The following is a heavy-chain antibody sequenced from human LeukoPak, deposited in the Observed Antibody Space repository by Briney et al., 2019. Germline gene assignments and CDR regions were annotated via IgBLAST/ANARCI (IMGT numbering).Heavy chain of an antibody. CDR1: GFTFSSFG. CDR2: IWYDGSNK. Sequence: PGRSLRLSCAASGFTFSSFGMHWVRQAPGKGLEWVAVIWYDGSNKYYADSVKGRFTISRDNSKNTLYLQMNSLRAEDTAVYYCARGIAEGNWFDPWGQGTRVTVSS. J-gene: IGHJ5*02. V-gene: IGHV3-33*01. D-gene: IGHD6-13*01. CDR3: ARGIAEGNWFDP.